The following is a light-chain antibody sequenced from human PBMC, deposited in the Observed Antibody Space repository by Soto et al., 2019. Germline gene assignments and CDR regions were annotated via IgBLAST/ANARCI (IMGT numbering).Light chain of an antibody. Sequence: EVVLTQSPATLSVSPGDRATLSCRASQYIGSAVAWYHQRSGQAPRLLIYDASIRATGIPARFSGSWSGTDFTLTINGLEPEDSAVYSCQQRGNWPPTWTFGQGTKVDIK. V-gene: IGKV3-11*01. CDR1: QYIGSA. CDR3: QQRGNWPPTWT. J-gene: IGKJ1*01. CDR2: DAS.